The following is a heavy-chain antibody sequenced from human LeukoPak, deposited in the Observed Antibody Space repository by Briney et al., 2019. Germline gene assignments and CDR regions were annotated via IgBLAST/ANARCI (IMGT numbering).Heavy chain of an antibody. Sequence: GGSLRLSCAASGFTFSSYAMTWVRQAPGKGLEWVSGISDGGGATYYADSVKGRFTLSRDNSKNTLYLQMNSLRADDTAVYYCAGAFSGWSPKFWGQGTLDTVSS. CDR3: AGAFSGWSPKF. CDR2: ISDGGGAT. CDR1: GFTFSSYA. J-gene: IGHJ4*02. V-gene: IGHV3-23*01. D-gene: IGHD6-19*01.